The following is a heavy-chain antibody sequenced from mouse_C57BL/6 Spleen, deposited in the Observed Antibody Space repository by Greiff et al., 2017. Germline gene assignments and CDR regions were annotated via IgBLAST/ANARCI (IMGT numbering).Heavy chain of an antibody. D-gene: IGHD2-3*01. J-gene: IGHJ1*03. Sequence: VKLQQSGAELARPGASVKMSCKASGYTFTSYTMHWVKQRPGQGLEWIGYINPSSGYTKYNQKFKDKATLTADKSSSTAYMQLSSLTSEDSAVYYCARPDGYWYFDVWGTGTTVTVSS. CDR2: INPSSGYT. CDR1: GYTFTSYT. CDR3: ARPDGYWYFDV. V-gene: IGHV1-4*01.